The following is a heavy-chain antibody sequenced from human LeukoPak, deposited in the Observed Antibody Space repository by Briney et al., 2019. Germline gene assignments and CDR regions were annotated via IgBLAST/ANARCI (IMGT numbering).Heavy chain of an antibody. D-gene: IGHD6-19*01. CDR1: GGSISSSSYY. J-gene: IGHJ1*01. V-gene: IGHV4-39*07. CDR3: ARDPSGEQWLVRGYFQH. Sequence: SETLSLTCTVSGGSISSSSYYWGWIRQPPGKGLEWIGSIYYSGSTYYNPSLKSRVTISVDTSTNQFSLRLSSVTAADTAVYYCARDPSGEQWLVRGYFQHWGQGTLVTVSS. CDR2: IYYSGST.